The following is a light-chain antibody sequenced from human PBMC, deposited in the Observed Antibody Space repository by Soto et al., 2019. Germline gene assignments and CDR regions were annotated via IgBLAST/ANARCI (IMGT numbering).Light chain of an antibody. CDR1: QSVSSN. V-gene: IGKV3-15*01. Sequence: EIVMTQSPATLSVSPGERATLSCRASQSVSSNLAWYQQKPGQAPRLLIYGASARATGIPARFSGSGSETKFTLTISSLQSEDFAVYYCQQYNNWPRTFGQGTKV. CDR3: QQYNNWPRT. J-gene: IGKJ1*01. CDR2: GAS.